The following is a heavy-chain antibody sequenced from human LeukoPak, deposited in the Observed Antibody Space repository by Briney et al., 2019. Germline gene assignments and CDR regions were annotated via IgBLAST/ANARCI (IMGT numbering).Heavy chain of an antibody. J-gene: IGHJ4*02. CDR1: GFTFSSYS. Sequence: GGSLRLSCAASGFTFSSYSMNWARQAPGKGLDWVSSISSSSSYIYYADSVKGRFTISRDHAKNSLYLQMNSLRAEDTAVYYCARDLEYYYDSSGYYTWGQGTLVTVSS. CDR2: ISSSSSYI. CDR3: ARDLEYYYDSSGYYT. D-gene: IGHD3-22*01. V-gene: IGHV3-21*01.